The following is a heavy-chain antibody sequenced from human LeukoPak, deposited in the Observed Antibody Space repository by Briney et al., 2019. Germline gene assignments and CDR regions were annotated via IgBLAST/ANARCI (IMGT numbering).Heavy chain of an antibody. D-gene: IGHD3-10*01. Sequence: SETLSLTCTVSGGSISSSSYYWGWIRQPPGKGLEWIGSIYYSGSTYYNPSLKSRVTISVDTSKNQFSLKLSSVTAADTAVYYCARDSSQLLWFGELLNPDAFDIWGQGTMVTVSS. CDR2: IYYSGST. CDR1: GGSISSSSYY. V-gene: IGHV4-39*07. J-gene: IGHJ3*02. CDR3: ARDSSQLLWFGELLNPDAFDI.